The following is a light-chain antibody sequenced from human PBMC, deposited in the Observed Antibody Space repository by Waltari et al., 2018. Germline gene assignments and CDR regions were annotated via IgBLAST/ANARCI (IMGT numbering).Light chain of an antibody. J-gene: IGLJ3*02. V-gene: IGLV7-43*01. CDR1: AGAVTSGNY. Sequence: QTEVTQEPSLTVSPGGAVTLTCASSAGAVTSGNYPNWNQQKPGQVPRSLIHSTTNRHSWTPARFSGSLLGGKAALTLSGVQPEDEAEYYCLLYDGSDQVFGGGTKLTVL. CDR2: STT. CDR3: LLYDGSDQV.